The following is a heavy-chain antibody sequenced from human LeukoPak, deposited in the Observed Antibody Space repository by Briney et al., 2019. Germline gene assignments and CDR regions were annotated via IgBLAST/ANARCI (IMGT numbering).Heavy chain of an antibody. V-gene: IGHV4-39*07. J-gene: IGHJ6*03. Sequence: SETLSLTCTVSGGSISSSSYYWGWIRQPPGKGLEWIGSIYYSGSTYYNPSLKSRVTISVDTSKNQFSLQLNSVTPEDTAVYYCARGRGTYSSSFDYYMDVWGKGTTVTVSS. CDR3: ARGRGTYSSSFDYYMDV. D-gene: IGHD6-13*01. CDR2: IYYSGST. CDR1: GGSISSSSYY.